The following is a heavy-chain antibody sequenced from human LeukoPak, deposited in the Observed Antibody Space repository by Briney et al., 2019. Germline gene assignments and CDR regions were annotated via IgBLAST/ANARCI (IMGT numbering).Heavy chain of an antibody. D-gene: IGHD4-23*01. CDR2: IYHSGNT. CDR3: LYGGNSGDWVY. J-gene: IGHJ4*02. Sequence: SGTLSLTFAVSGGSISGSNWWSWVRQPPGKGLEWIGEIYHSGNTNYNPSLKSRVTMSVDKSKNQFSLNLNSVTAADTAVYYCLYGGNSGDWVYWGQGTLVTVSS. V-gene: IGHV4-4*02. CDR1: GGSISGSNW.